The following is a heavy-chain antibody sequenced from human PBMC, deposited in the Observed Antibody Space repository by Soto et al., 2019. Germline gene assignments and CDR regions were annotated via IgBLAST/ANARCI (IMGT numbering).Heavy chain of an antibody. CDR2: IRQDGSQK. V-gene: IGHV3-7*01. D-gene: IGHD6-19*01. CDR3: ARDLGRGIAVAGTGTDY. Sequence: GGSLRLSCEASGFTFSNYWMSWIRQAPGKGLEWVANIRQDGSQKYLVDSVTGRFTISRDNAKNSLYLQMTSLRAEDTAVYYGARDLGRGIAVAGTGTDYWGQGTLVTVSS. J-gene: IGHJ4*02. CDR1: GFTFSNYW.